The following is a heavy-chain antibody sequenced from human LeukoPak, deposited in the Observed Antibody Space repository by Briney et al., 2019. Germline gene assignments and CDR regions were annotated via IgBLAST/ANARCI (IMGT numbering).Heavy chain of an antibody. CDR1: GGSISSGGYS. Sequence: PSETLSLTCAVSGGSISSGGYSWSWIRQPPGKGLEWIGYIYYSGSTNYNPSLKSRVTISVDTSKNQFSLKLSSVTAADTAVYYCARDLYMSSGSYYGYYYYGMDVWGQGTTVTVSS. D-gene: IGHD3-10*01. CDR2: IYYSGST. V-gene: IGHV4-61*08. J-gene: IGHJ6*02. CDR3: ARDLYMSSGSYYGYYYYGMDV.